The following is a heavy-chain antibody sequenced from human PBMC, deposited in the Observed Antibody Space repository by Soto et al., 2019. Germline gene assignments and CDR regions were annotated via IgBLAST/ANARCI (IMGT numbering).Heavy chain of an antibody. CDR1: GGSLTDHY. D-gene: IGHD2-21*01. V-gene: IGHV4-59*11. J-gene: IGHJ3*02. CDR2: VYYSGAT. CDR3: GRGNDWKSSTFDI. Sequence: QVQLQESGPGLVKPSETLSLTCTVAGGSLTDHYWNWFRQSPGRGLQWIGYVYYSGATSYNPSLPRRVTMTVDTSKNQFSLKLRSVTAADTAVYFCGRGNDWKSSTFDIWGQGTMVSVSS.